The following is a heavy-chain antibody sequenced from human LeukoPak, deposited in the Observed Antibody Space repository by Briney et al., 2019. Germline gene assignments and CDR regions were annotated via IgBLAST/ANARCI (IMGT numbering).Heavy chain of an antibody. J-gene: IGHJ3*02. D-gene: IGHD5-12*01. CDR3: ARSGRGYDDAFDI. CDR1: GFIFSSYT. Sequence: SGGSLRLSCAASGFIFSSYTMNWVRQAPGKGLEWVSSISSSSSYIYYADSVKGRFTISRDNAKNSVYLEMNSLRAEDTAVYYCARSGRGYDDAFDIWGQGTMVTVSS. CDR2: ISSSSSYI. V-gene: IGHV3-21*01.